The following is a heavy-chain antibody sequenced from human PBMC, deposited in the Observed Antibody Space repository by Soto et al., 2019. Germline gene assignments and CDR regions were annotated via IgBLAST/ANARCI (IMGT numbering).Heavy chain of an antibody. J-gene: IGHJ5*02. CDR2: ISYDGSNK. V-gene: IGHV3-30-3*01. Sequence: ESGGGVVQPGRSLRLSCAASGFTFSSYAMHWVRQAPGKGLEWVAVISYDGSNKYYADSVKGRFTISRDNSKNTLYLQMNSLRAEDTAVYYCARVPKSYSGNYPWGQGTLVTVSS. CDR1: GFTFSSYA. CDR3: ARVPKSYSGNYP. D-gene: IGHD1-26*01.